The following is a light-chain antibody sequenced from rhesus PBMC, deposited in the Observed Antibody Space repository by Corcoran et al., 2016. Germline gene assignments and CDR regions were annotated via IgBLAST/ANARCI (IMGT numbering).Light chain of an antibody. Sequence: EIVMTQSPATLSLSPGERATLSCRASQSVSSNLAWSQQKPGQAPSLLIFDASSRTTGISDRFSGSGSGTDFTLTITSLEPEDFVLYYCQQYNNWPLTFGGGTKVEIK. V-gene: IGKV3-42*03. CDR3: QQYNNWPLT. CDR1: QSVSSN. CDR2: DAS. J-gene: IGKJ4*01.